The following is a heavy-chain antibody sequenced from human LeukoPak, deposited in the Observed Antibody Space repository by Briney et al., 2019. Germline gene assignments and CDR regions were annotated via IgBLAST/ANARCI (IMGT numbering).Heavy chain of an antibody. CDR1: GGSFSGYY. V-gene: IGHV4-34*01. J-gene: IGHJ2*01. Sequence: SETLSLTCAVYGGSFSGYYWSWIRQPPGKGLEWIGEINHSGSTNYNPSLKSRVTISVETSKSQFSLKLSSVTAADTAVYYCARGVRSWYFDLWGRGTLVTVSS. CDR2: INHSGST. CDR3: ARGVRSWYFDL.